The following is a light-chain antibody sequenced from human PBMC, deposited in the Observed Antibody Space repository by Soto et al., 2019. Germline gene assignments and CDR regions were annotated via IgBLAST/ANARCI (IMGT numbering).Light chain of an antibody. J-gene: IGKJ2*03. V-gene: IGKV1-39*01. Sequence: DIQMTQSPSSLSASAGDRVPITCRASQNVNTFLNWYQQKQGKAPKLLIYSASSLQSGVPPRVSGSGSGTEFTLTISSLQPEDFATYYCQQSYRTPYSVGQGAKLEIK. CDR1: QNVNTF. CDR2: SAS. CDR3: QQSYRTPYS.